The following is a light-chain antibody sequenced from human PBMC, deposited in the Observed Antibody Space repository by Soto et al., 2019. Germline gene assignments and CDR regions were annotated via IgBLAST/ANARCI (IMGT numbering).Light chain of an antibody. CDR2: DSS. CDR3: QQRSNWPSIT. Sequence: EIVLTQSPATLSLSPGERATLSCRASQSVSSYLAWYQQKPGHAPRLLIYDSSKMATGIPARFSGSGSGTDFTLTISSLEPEDFAVYYCQQRSNWPSITFCPGTRLEIK. CDR1: QSVSSY. J-gene: IGKJ5*01. V-gene: IGKV3-11*01.